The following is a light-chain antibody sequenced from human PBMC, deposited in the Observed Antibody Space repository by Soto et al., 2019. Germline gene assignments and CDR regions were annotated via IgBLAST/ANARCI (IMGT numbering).Light chain of an antibody. CDR2: KAS. CDR1: QSISSR. Sequence: DIQMTQSPSTLSASVGDRVTITCRASQSISSRLAWYQQKQGKAPKLLIYKASSLERGVPSRFSGGGSGTDFTLTISSLQPDDFATYYCQQYNTFPWTFGQGTKVEIK. V-gene: IGKV1-5*03. J-gene: IGKJ1*01. CDR3: QQYNTFPWT.